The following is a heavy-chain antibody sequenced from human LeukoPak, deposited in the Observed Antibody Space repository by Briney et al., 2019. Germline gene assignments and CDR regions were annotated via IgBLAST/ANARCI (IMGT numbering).Heavy chain of an antibody. Sequence: GGSLRLSCAASGFTFSSYWMNWVRQAPGKGLVWVSRIASDGSSTTYADSVKGRFSISRDNSKNTLYLLMNSLIPEDTAVYYCAREVVSTPSYFDSWGQGTLVTVSS. CDR3: AREVVSTPSYFDS. V-gene: IGHV3-74*01. CDR2: IASDGSST. CDR1: GFTFSSYW. D-gene: IGHD2-15*01. J-gene: IGHJ4*02.